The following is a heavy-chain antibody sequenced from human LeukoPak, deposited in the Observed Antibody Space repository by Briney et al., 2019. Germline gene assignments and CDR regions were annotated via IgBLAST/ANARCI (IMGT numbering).Heavy chain of an antibody. CDR3: ARRTWGSDFDY. CDR2: VYSSGHT. CDR1: GGSMNNYY. J-gene: IGHJ4*02. Sequence: SENLSLICTVSGGSMNNYYWSWIRQSAGKGLEWIGQVYSSGHTNYNPSLKSRVTMSVDTSKNQFSLSLSSLTAADTAVYYCARRTWGSDFDYWGQGTPVTVSS. D-gene: IGHD7-27*01. V-gene: IGHV4-4*07.